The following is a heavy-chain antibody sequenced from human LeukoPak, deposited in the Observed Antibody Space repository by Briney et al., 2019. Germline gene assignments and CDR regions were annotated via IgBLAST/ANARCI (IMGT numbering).Heavy chain of an antibody. CDR3: ARDRADYVGAFDI. CDR2: ISSSGNTI. V-gene: IGHV3-48*03. CDR1: GFTFSSYE. J-gene: IGHJ3*02. Sequence: GGSLRLSCAASGFTFSSYEMNWVRQAPGKGLEWVSYISSSGNTIYYADSVKGRFTNSRDNANNSLYLQMNSLRAEDTAVYYCARDRADYVGAFDIWGQGTMVTVSS. D-gene: IGHD4-17*01.